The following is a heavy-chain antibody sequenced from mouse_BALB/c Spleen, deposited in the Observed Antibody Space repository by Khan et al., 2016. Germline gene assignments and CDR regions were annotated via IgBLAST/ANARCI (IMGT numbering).Heavy chain of an antibody. J-gene: IGHJ2*01. CDR2: INSNGGST. CDR1: GFTFSTYG. V-gene: IGHV5-6-3*01. CDR3: ARENYRYYFDY. D-gene: IGHD2-14*01. Sequence: EVELVESGGGLVQPGGSLKLSCAASGFTFSTYGMSWVRQTPDKRLELVTTINSNGGSTYYPDIVKGRFTISRDNAKNNLYLQMSSLTSEDTAMYSCARENYRYYFDYWGQGTTLTVSS.